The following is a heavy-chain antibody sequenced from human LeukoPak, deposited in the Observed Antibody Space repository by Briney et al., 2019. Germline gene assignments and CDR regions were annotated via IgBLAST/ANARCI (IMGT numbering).Heavy chain of an antibody. D-gene: IGHD3-3*01. CDR3: ARHSTFFGVVIIKGRVRGPFDY. V-gene: IGHV4-59*08. J-gene: IGHJ4*02. CDR2: IYYSGST. Sequence: SETLSFTCTVSGGSISSYYWSWIRQPPGKGLEWIGYIYYSGSTNYNPSLKSRVTTSVDTSKNQFSLSLSSVTAADTAVYYCARHSTFFGVVIIKGRVRGPFDYWGQGTLVTVSS. CDR1: GGSISSYY.